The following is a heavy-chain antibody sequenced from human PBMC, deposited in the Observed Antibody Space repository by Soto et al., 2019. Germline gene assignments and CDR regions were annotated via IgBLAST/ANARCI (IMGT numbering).Heavy chain of an antibody. CDR1: GFTFSSYG. CDR3: ARDNSDYDFWSGQRGMNWFDP. CDR2: IWYDGSNK. J-gene: IGHJ5*02. Sequence: PGGSLRLSCAASGFTFSSYGMHWVRQAPGKGLEWVAVIWYDGSNKYYADSVKGRFTISRDNSKNTLYLQMNSLRAEDTAVYYCARDNSDYDFWSGQRGMNWFDPWGQGTLVTVSS. D-gene: IGHD3-3*01. V-gene: IGHV3-33*01.